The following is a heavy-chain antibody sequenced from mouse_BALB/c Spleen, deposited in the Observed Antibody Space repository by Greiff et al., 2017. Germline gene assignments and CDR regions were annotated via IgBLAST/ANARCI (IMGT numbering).Heavy chain of an antibody. V-gene: IGHV5-6-5*01. Sequence: EVKLQESGGGLVKPGGSLKLSCAASGFTFSSYAMSWVRQTPEKRLEWVASISSGGSTYYPDSVKGRFTISRDNARNILYLQMSSLRSEDTAMYYCARGSDYYGSDYYAMDYWGQGTSVTVSS. D-gene: IGHD1-1*01. J-gene: IGHJ4*01. CDR1: GFTFSSYA. CDR2: ISSGGST. CDR3: ARGSDYYGSDYYAMDY.